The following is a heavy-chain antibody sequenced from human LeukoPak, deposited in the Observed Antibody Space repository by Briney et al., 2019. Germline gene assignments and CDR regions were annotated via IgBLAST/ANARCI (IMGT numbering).Heavy chain of an antibody. V-gene: IGHV3-7*01. J-gene: IGHJ4*02. CDR2: IKQDGSEK. D-gene: IGHD3-16*02. Sequence: GGSLRLSCAASGFTFSSYWMSWVRQAPGKGLEWVANIKQDGSEKYYVDSVKGRFTISRDNAKNSLYLQMNSLRAEDTAVYYCARADYDYVWGNYRRPIDYWGQGTLVTVSS. CDR1: GFTFSSYW. CDR3: ARADYDYVWGNYRRPIDY.